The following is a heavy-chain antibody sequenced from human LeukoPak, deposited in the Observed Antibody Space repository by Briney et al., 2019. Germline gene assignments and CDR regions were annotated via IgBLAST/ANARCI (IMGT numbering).Heavy chain of an antibody. CDR2: IIPILGIA. J-gene: IGHJ4*02. V-gene: IGHV1-69*04. Sequence: SVKVSCKASGGTFSSYAISWVRQAPGQGLEWMGRIIPILGIANYAQKFQGRVTITADKSTSTAYMELSSLRSEDTAVYYCARGALVGAHLDYWGQGTLVTVSS. CDR1: GGTFSSYA. CDR3: ARGALVGAHLDY. D-gene: IGHD2-8*02.